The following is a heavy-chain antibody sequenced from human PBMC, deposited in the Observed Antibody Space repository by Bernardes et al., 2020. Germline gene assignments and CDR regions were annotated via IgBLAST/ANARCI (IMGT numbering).Heavy chain of an antibody. CDR2: INPNSGGT. V-gene: IGHV1-2*04. D-gene: IGHD2-21*01. J-gene: IGHJ6*02. Sequence: ASVKVSCKASGYTFTGYYMHWVRQAPGQGLEWMGWINPNSGGTNYAQKFQGWVTMTRDTSISTAYMELSRLRSDDTAVYYCARDLLVVGEYYYYYGMDVWGQGTTVTVSS. CDR1: GYTFTGYY. CDR3: ARDLLVVGEYYYYYGMDV.